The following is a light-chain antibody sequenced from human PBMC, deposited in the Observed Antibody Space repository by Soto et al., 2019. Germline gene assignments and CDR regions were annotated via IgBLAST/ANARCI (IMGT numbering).Light chain of an antibody. CDR2: DAS. Sequence: DIKLTQTPSSLSASVGDRVTITCQASQDINNYLNWYQQKPGKAPELLIYDASDLEVGAPSRFSGSGSGTDFTLTVSGVQPEDFATYFCQQGHSTPYTFGQGT. J-gene: IGKJ2*01. CDR3: QQGHSTPYT. CDR1: QDINNY. V-gene: IGKV1-33*01.